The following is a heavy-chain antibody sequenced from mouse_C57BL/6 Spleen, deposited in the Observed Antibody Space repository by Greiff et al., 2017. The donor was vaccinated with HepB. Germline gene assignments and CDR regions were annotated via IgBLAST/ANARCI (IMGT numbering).Heavy chain of an antibody. J-gene: IGHJ2*01. CDR3: ARNWGGYYFFYFDY. CDR2: IWSGGST. CDR1: GFSLTSYG. Sequence: QVHVKQSGPGLVQPSQSLSITCTVSGFSLTSYGVHWVRQSPGKGLEWLGVIWSGGSTDYNAAFISRLSISKDNSKSQVFFKMNSLQADDTAIYYCARNWGGYYFFYFDYWGQGTTLTVSS. V-gene: IGHV2-2*01. D-gene: IGHD2-3*01.